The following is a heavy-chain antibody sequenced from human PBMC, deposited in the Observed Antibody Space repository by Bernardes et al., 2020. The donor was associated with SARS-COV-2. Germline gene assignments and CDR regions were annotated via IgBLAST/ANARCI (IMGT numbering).Heavy chain of an antibody. CDR2: ISPSSRYI. Sequence: GRSLRTSCAASGFTFRSSTMNWVRQVPGTGLAWISSISPSSRYISYSDSVRGRFTISRDNAKNSVSLQMNSLRAEDTAVYYCARVDFSNLYYFDYWGQGTPVTVSS. CDR3: ARVDFSNLYYFDY. V-gene: IGHV3-21*06. CDR1: GFTFRSST. J-gene: IGHJ4*02. D-gene: IGHD4-4*01.